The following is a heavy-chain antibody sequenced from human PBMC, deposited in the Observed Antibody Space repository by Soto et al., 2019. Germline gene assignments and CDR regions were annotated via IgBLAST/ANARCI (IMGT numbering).Heavy chain of an antibody. D-gene: IGHD3-10*01. V-gene: IGHV4-4*07. CDR1: GGSINSYW. CDR2: VYSTGTT. CDR3: ARDIGSYAYGEGY. Sequence: SETLSLACSVSGGSINSYWWSWIRQPAGKGLEWIGRVYSTGTTDYNPSLNSRATMSVETSKNQFSLKLTSVTAADTAVYYCARDIGSYAYGEGYWGQGIQVTVSS. J-gene: IGHJ4*02.